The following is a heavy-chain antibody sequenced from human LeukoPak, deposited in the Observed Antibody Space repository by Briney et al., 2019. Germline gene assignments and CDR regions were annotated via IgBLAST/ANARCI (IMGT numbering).Heavy chain of an antibody. CDR1: GFTFSSYW. J-gene: IGHJ4*02. V-gene: IGHV3-7*01. D-gene: IGHD4-17*01. CDR2: IKQDGNEK. Sequence: PGGSLRLSCAASGFTFSSYWMSWVRQAPGKGLEWVANIKQDGNEKYYVDSVKGRFTISRDNAKNSLYLQMNSLRAEDTAVCYCVRMGRYGDYDYWGQGTLVTVSS. CDR3: VRMGRYGDYDY.